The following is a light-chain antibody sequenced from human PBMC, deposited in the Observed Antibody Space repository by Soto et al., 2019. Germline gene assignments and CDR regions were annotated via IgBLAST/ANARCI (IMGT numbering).Light chain of an antibody. CDR2: EVI. CDR3: ATWDDGLQGVL. CDR1: SSDVGNYDL. V-gene: IGLV2-14*02. J-gene: IGLJ2*01. Sequence: HSALTQPASVSGSPGQSITISCTGTSSDVGNYDLVSWYQRHPGKAPKLMIYEVIERPSGVSNRFSGSKSGTAASLAINGLQSEDEADYYCATWDDGLQGVLFGGGTKLTVL.